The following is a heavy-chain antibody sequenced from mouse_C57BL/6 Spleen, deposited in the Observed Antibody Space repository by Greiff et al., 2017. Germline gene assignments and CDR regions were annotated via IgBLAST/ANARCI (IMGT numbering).Heavy chain of an antibody. CDR2: IYPGDGDT. J-gene: IGHJ3*01. V-gene: IGHV1-80*01. D-gene: IGHD1-1*01. CDR1: GYAFSSYW. Sequence: QVQLQQSGAELVKPGASVKISCKASGYAFSSYWMNWVKQRPGKGLEWIGQIYPGDGDTNYNGKFKGKATLTADKSSSTAFMQLSSLTSEASAVYFCARSGYYGSSWFAYWGPGTLVTFSA. CDR3: ARSGYYGSSWFAY.